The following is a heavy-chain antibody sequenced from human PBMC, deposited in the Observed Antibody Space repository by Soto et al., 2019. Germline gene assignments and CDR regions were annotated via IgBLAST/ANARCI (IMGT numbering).Heavy chain of an antibody. CDR3: ARTLAAGTVEYGMDV. V-gene: IGHV3-30-3*01. CDR1: GFTFSSYA. D-gene: IGHD6-13*01. CDR2: ISYDGSNK. J-gene: IGHJ6*02. Sequence: GGSLRLSCAASGFTFSSYAMHWVRQAPGKGLEWVAVISYDGSNKYYADSVKGRFTISRDNSKNTLYLQMNSLRAEDTAVYYCARTLAAGTVEYGMDVWGQGTTVTVSS.